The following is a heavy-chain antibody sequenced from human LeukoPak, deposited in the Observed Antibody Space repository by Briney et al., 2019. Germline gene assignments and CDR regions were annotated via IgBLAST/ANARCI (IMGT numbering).Heavy chain of an antibody. CDR1: GYTFTSYG. CDR3: ARSNDFWSGYYRFYFDY. Sequence: ASVKVSCKASGYTFTSYGISWVRQAPGQGLEWMGWISAYNGNTNYAQKLQGRVTMTTDTSTSTAYMELRSLRSDDTAVYYCARSNDFWSGYYRFYFDYWGQGTLVTVPS. V-gene: IGHV1-18*01. J-gene: IGHJ4*02. CDR2: ISAYNGNT. D-gene: IGHD3-3*01.